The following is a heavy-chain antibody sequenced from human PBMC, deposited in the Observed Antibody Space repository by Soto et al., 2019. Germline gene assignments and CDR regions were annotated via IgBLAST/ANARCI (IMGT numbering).Heavy chain of an antibody. CDR2: INPNSGNT. Sequence: ASVKVSCKASGYSFTGNSIHWVRQAPGQGLEWMGWINPNSGNTGYAQKFQGRVTMTRNTSISTAYMELSSLRSEDTAVYYCARAGVYDFWSGYYPASYYYYMDVWGKGTTVTVSS. CDR1: GYSFTGNS. V-gene: IGHV1-8*02. J-gene: IGHJ6*03. D-gene: IGHD3-3*01. CDR3: ARAGVYDFWSGYYPASYYYYMDV.